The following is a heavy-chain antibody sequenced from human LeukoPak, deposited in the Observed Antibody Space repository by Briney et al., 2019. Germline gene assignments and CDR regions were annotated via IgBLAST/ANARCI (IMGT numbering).Heavy chain of an antibody. D-gene: IGHD1-26*01. CDR3: ARNQNPGSYSVY. V-gene: IGHV3-30*02. CDR2: IRYDGSNK. Sequence: GGSLRLSCAASGFTFSSYGMHWVRQAPGKGLEWVAFIRYDGSNKYYADSVKGRFTISRDNAKNSLYLQMNSLRAEDTAVYYCARNQNPGSYSVYWGQGTLVTVSS. J-gene: IGHJ4*02. CDR1: GFTFSSYG.